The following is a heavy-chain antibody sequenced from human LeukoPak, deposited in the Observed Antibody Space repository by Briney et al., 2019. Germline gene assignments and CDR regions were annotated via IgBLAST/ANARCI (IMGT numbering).Heavy chain of an antibody. V-gene: IGHV1-69*01. D-gene: IGHD6-13*01. Sequence: IPIFGTANYAQKFQGRVTITADESTSTAYMELSSLRSEDTAVYYCASPPAYSSSWYDFDYWGQGTLVTVSS. J-gene: IGHJ4*02. CDR3: ASPPAYSSSWYDFDY. CDR2: IPIFGTA.